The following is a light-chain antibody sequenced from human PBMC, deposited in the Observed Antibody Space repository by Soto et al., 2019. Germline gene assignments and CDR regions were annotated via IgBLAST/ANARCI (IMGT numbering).Light chain of an antibody. CDR1: SSNIGNNY. V-gene: IGLV1-51*01. J-gene: IGLJ3*02. Sequence: QSVLTQPPSVSAAPGQKVTISCCGSSSNIGNNYVSWYQQLPGTAPKLLIYDNNKRPSGIPDRFSGSKSGTSATLGITGLQTGDEADYYCGTWDGSLSAGVFGGGPKLTVL. CDR2: DNN. CDR3: GTWDGSLSAGV.